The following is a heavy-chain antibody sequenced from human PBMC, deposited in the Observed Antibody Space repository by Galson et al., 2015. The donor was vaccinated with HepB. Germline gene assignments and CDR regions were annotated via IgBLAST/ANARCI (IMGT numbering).Heavy chain of an antibody. CDR1: AFTGSNTY. CDR3: ARHSHASGWSSFEY. J-gene: IGHJ4*02. V-gene: IGHV3-66*02. Sequence: SLRLSCAASAFTGSNTYMNGVRQALGEVLEWVSIIHSGGNTYYADSVKGRFTFSRDNCNNRVYLQMDSLRIEDTAVYYCARHSHASGWSSFEYWDLGTLVTVS. D-gene: IGHD6-19*01. CDR2: IHSGGNT.